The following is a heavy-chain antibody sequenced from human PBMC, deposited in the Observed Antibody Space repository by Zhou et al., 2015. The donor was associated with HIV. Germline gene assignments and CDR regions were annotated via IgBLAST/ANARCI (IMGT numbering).Heavy chain of an antibody. J-gene: IGHJ4*02. D-gene: IGHD2-15*01. V-gene: IGHV1-69*12. CDR3: AREGGYCSGGSCSIFDY. CDR2: IIPIFGTA. CDR1: GGTFSSYA. Sequence: QVQLVQSGAEVKKPGSSVKVSCKASGGTFSSYAISWVRQAPGQGLEWMGGIIPIFGTANYAQKFQGRVTITADESTSTAYMELSSLRSEDTAVYYCAREGGYCSGGSCSIFDYWGQGTLVTVSS.